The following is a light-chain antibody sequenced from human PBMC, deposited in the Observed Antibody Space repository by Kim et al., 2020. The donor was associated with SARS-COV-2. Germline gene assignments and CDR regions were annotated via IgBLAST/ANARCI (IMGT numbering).Light chain of an antibody. CDR2: DVS. CDR3: SSYTSSSTNV. CDR1: SSDVGGYNY. V-gene: IGLV2-14*03. Sequence: QSALTQPASVSGSPGQSITISCTGTSSDVGGYNYVSWYQQHPGKAPKLMIYDVSNRPSGVSNRFSGCKSGNTASLTISGLQAEDEADYYCSSYTSSSTNVFGTGTKVTVL. J-gene: IGLJ1*01.